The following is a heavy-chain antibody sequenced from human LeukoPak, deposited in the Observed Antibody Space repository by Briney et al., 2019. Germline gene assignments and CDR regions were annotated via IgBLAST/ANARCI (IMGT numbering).Heavy chain of an antibody. CDR2: ISGSGGST. Sequence: GGSLRLSCAASGFTFSSYAMTWVRQAPGKGLEWVSAISGSGGSTYYADSVKGRFTISRDNSKNTLYLQMNSLRAEDTAVYYCATTPSNCSWYYYCGMDVWGQGTTVTVSS. D-gene: IGHD4-11*01. CDR1: GFTFSSYA. CDR3: ATTPSNCSWYYYCGMDV. V-gene: IGHV3-23*01. J-gene: IGHJ6*02.